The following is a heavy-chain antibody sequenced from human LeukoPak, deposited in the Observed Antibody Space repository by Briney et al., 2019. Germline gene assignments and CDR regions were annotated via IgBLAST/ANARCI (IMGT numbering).Heavy chain of an antibody. CDR3: AKDRSSWYYPFDY. D-gene: IGHD6-13*01. Sequence: GGSLRLSCAASGFTFSIYAMIWVRQAPGKGLEWVSVISGGGYNTYYADSVKGRFTISRDNSRNTLYLQMNSLRAEDTAVYYCAKDRSSWYYPFDYWGQGTLVTVSS. J-gene: IGHJ4*02. CDR2: ISGGGYNT. CDR1: GFTFSIYA. V-gene: IGHV3-23*01.